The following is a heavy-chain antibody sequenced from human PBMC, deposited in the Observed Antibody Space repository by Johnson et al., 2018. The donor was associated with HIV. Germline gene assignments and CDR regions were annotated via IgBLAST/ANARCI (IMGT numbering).Heavy chain of an antibody. CDR3: ARDLRNSGWSNGFDV. V-gene: IGHV3-33*01. Sequence: QVQLVESGGGVVQPGRSLRLSCAASGFTFSSYGMHWVRQAPGKGLEWVAFTRYDGSNKYYADSVKGRFTISRDNSKNTLYLQMNSLRAEDTAVYYCARDLRNSGWSNGFDVWGQGTMVTVSS. CDR2: TRYDGSNK. CDR1: GFTFSSYG. D-gene: IGHD6-19*01. J-gene: IGHJ3*01.